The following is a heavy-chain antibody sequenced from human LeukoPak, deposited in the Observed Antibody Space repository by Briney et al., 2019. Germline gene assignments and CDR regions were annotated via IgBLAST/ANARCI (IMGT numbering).Heavy chain of an antibody. CDR3: AHRRGHLYYDSGGSIYGGRFDY. V-gene: IGHV2-5*02. J-gene: IGHJ4*02. CDR2: IYWDDDK. CDR1: GFSLSTSGVG. Sequence: SGPTLVNPTQTLTLTCTFSGFSLSTSGVGVGWIRQPPGKALEWLALIYWDDDKRYRPSLKSRLTITKDTSKNQVVLTMTNMDPVDTATYYCAHRRGHLYYDSGGSIYGGRFDYWGQGTLVTVSS. D-gene: IGHD3-22*01.